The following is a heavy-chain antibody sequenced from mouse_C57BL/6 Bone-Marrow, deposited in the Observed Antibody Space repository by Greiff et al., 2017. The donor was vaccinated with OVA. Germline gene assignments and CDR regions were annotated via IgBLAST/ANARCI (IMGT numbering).Heavy chain of an antibody. Sequence: QVQLQQSGAELVRPGASVTLSCKASGYTFTDYEMHWVKQTPVHGLEWIGAIDPETGGTAYNQKFKGKAILTADKSSSTAYMELRSLTSEDSAVYYCTSVLLLRDFDYWGQGTTLTVSS. J-gene: IGHJ2*01. CDR2: IDPETGGT. CDR1: GYTFTDYE. V-gene: IGHV1-15*01. D-gene: IGHD1-1*01. CDR3: TSVLLLRDFDY.